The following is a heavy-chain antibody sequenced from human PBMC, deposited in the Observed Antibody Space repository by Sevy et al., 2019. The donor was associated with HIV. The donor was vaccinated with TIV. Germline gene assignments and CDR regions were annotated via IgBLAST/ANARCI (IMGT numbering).Heavy chain of an antibody. CDR2: ISFEGINK. CDR3: AKEGAYSYTTYFDY. Sequence: GGSLRLSCAASGFSFSGYAIHWVRQAPGKGLGWVAVISFEGINKYYADSVKGPFTISRDNSKNTLFLQMNSLRAEDTAVYYCAKEGAYSYTTYFDYWGQGTVVTVSS. J-gene: IGHJ4*02. CDR1: GFSFSGYA. V-gene: IGHV3-30*18. D-gene: IGHD1-26*01.